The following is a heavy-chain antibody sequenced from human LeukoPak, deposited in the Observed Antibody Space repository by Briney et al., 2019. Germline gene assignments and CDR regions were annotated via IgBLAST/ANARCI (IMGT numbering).Heavy chain of an antibody. CDR1: GGSINSYY. CDR2: IYSSGST. D-gene: IGHD6-19*01. J-gene: IGHJ2*01. CDR3: ARMGGIAVAGYWYFDL. Sequence: PSETLPLTCTVSGGSINSYYWSWMRQPPGKGLEWTGHIYSSGSTNYSPSLKSRVTLSADTSKNQFSLRLSSVTAADTAVYYCARMGGIAVAGYWYFDLWGRGTLVTVSS. V-gene: IGHV4-59*01.